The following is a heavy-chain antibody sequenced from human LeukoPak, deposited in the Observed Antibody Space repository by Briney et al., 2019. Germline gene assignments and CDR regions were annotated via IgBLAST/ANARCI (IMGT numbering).Heavy chain of an antibody. CDR2: MNPNSGNT. CDR3: ARAYYGSGSYYNEGFDY. Sequence: ASVKVSCKASGYTFTSYDINWVRQATGQGLEWMGWMNPNSGNTGYAQKFQGRVTITRNTSISTAYMELSSLRSEDTAVYYCARAYYGSGSYYNEGFDYWGQGTLVTVSS. CDR1: GYTFTSYD. V-gene: IGHV1-8*03. J-gene: IGHJ4*02. D-gene: IGHD3-10*01.